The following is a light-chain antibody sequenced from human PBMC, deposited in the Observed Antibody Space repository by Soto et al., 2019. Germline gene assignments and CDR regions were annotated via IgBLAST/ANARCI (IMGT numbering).Light chain of an antibody. CDR3: LQRNTYPYT. V-gene: IGKV1-17*01. J-gene: IGKJ2*01. Sequence: DIQMTQSPSSLSASVGDRVTITCRASQGISNLLGWFQHKPGKAPKRLIYAGYSLQGGVPSRFSGSGSGTEFTLTITGLQPEDFADYYCLQRNTYPYTFGQGTKLEIK. CDR2: AGY. CDR1: QGISNL.